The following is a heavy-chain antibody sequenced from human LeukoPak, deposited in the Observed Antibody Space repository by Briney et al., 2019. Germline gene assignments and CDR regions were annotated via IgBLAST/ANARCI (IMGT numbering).Heavy chain of an antibody. CDR3: ARYCDFWSGPYYFDY. J-gene: IGHJ4*02. V-gene: IGHV3-23*01. D-gene: IGHD3-3*01. Sequence: GGSLRLSCAASGFTFSSYAMSWVRQAPGKGLEWVSAISGSGGSTYYADSVKGRFTISRDNSKNTLYLQMNSLRAEDTAVYYCARYCDFWSGPYYFDYWGQGTLVTVSS. CDR2: ISGSGGST. CDR1: GFTFSSYA.